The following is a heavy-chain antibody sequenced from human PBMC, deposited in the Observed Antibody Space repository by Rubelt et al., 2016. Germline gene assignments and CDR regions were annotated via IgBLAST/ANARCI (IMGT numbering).Heavy chain of an antibody. CDR2: INHSGST. CDR1: GGSFSGYY. D-gene: IGHD3-3*01. CDR3: ASRLDYDFWSGYYTY. J-gene: IGHJ4*02. Sequence: QVQLQQWGAGLLKPSETLSLTCAVYGGSFSGYYWSWIRQPPGKGLEWIGEINHSGSTNYNPSLKRRVNISVDTSKNQFSLKLSSVTAADTAVYYCASRLDYDFWSGYYTYWGQGTLVTVSS. V-gene: IGHV4-34*01.